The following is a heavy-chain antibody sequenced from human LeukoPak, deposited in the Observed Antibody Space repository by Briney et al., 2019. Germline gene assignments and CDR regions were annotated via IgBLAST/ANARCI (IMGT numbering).Heavy chain of an antibody. CDR3: ARGWGLAAVTLDS. CDR1: GFTFSSYA. Sequence: GGSLRLSCAASGFTFSSYAMSWVRQAPGKGLDWVSYISTSGSGSTRYYADSVKGRFTISRDNAKNSLYLQMHSLRAEDTAVYYCARGWGLAAVTLDSWGQGTLVTVSS. V-gene: IGHV3-48*04. J-gene: IGHJ4*02. D-gene: IGHD4-23*01. CDR2: ISTSGSGSTR.